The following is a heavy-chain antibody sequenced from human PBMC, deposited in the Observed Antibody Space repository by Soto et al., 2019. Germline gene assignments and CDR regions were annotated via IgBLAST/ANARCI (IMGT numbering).Heavy chain of an antibody. D-gene: IGHD1-26*01. J-gene: IGHJ4*02. CDR3: DRDWELHRFDS. Sequence: SETLSLTCSVSGTSIDKFYWSWIRQPAGKGLEWIGHIYSSGLANYNPSLRSRVTMSVDSSKSQFSLKLTSVTAADTAVYFCDRDWELHRFDSWGPGILVTVYS. CDR1: GTSIDKFY. V-gene: IGHV4-4*07. CDR2: IYSSGLA.